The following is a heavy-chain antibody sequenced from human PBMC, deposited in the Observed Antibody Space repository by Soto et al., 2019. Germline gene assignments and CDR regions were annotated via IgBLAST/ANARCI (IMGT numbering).Heavy chain of an antibody. CDR1: GGTFSSYA. Sequence: SVKVSCKASGGTFSSYAISWVRQAPGQGLEWMGGIIPIFGTANYAQKFQGRVTITADESTSTAYMELSSLRSEDTAVYYCARGGSRARAYSYGMDVWGQGTTVTVSS. CDR3: ARGGSRARAYSYGMDV. D-gene: IGHD6-6*01. V-gene: IGHV1-69*13. J-gene: IGHJ6*02. CDR2: IIPIFGTA.